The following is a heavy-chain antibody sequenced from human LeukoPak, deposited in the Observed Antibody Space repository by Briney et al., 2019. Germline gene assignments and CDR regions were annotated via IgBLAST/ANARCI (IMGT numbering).Heavy chain of an antibody. CDR3: ARDFFDSSSSLFFDY. D-gene: IGHD6-6*01. J-gene: IGHJ4*02. V-gene: IGHV1-18*01. CDR1: GYTFTSYG. Sequence: ASVKVSCKASGYTFTSYGISWVRQAPGQGLEWMGWISAYNGNTNYAQKLQGRVTMTTDISTSTAYMELRSLRSDDTAVYYCARDFFDSSSSLFFDYWGQGTLVTVSS. CDR2: ISAYNGNT.